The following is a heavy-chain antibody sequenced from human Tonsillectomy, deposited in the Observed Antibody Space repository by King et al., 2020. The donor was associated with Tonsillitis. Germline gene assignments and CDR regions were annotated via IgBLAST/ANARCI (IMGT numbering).Heavy chain of an antibody. V-gene: IGHV4-61*02. J-gene: IGHJ4*02. D-gene: IGHD1-26*01. CDR2: INTSGNT. CDR1: GGSISSGGYY. CDR3: ARGVGLLDY. Sequence: VQLQESGPGLVKPSQTLSLTCSVSGGSISSGGYYWSWIRPPAGKGLEWIGRINTSGNTNYNPSLKSRVTISVDTSKNQFSLRLTSVTAADTAVYYCARGVGLLDYCSQGTLVTVPS.